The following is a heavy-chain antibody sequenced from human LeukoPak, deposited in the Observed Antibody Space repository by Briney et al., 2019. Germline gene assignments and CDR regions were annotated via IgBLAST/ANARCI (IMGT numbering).Heavy chain of an antibody. V-gene: IGHV4-61*02. CDR2: IYTSGST. J-gene: IGHJ5*02. CDR3: ARDLLPFARGVIDP. D-gene: IGHD3-10*01. Sequence: SETLSLTCTVSGGSISSGSYYWSWIRQPAGKGLEWIGRIYTSGSTNYNPSLKSRVTISVDTSKNQFSLKLSSVTAADTAVYYCARDLLPFARGVIDPWGQGTLVTVSS. CDR1: GGSISSGSYY.